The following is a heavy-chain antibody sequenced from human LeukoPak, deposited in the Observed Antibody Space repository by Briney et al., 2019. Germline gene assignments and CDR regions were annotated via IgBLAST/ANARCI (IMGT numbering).Heavy chain of an antibody. D-gene: IGHD3-16*01. Sequence: PGGSLRLSCAASGFTFSSYAMHWVRQAPGKGLEWVANMKGDGSEIHYVDSVKGRFTISRDNAKNSLYLQMNSLRAEDTAVYYCARPAYTAAYDLWGQGTMVTVSS. V-gene: IGHV3-7*01. CDR2: MKGDGSEI. CDR3: ARPAYTAAYDL. CDR1: GFTFSSYA. J-gene: IGHJ3*01.